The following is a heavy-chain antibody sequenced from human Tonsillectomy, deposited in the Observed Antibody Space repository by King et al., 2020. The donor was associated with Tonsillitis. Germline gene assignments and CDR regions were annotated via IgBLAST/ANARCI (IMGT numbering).Heavy chain of an antibody. CDR2: ISSSSSYI. D-gene: IGHD2-2*01. V-gene: IGHV3-21*01. CDR1: GFTFSSYS. CDR3: ASFSRYCSSTSCQTLGYFDY. Sequence: VQLVESGGGLVKPGGSLRLSCAASGFTFSSYSMNWVRQAPGKGLEWVSSISSSSSYIYYADSVKGRFTISRDNAKNSLYLQMNSLRAEDTAVYYCASFSRYCSSTSCQTLGYFDYWGQGTLVTVSS. J-gene: IGHJ4*02.